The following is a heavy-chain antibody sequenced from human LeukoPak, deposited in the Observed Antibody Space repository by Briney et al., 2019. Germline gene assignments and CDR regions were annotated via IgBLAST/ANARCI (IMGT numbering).Heavy chain of an antibody. CDR3: ARGRGSGPAAGGDFDY. CDR1: GYTFTSYG. CDR2: ISAYSGNT. Sequence: ASVKVSCKASGYTFTSYGISWVRQAPGQGLEWMGWISAYSGNTNYAQKLQGRVTMTTDTSTSTAYMELRSLRSDDTAVYYCARGRGSGPAAGGDFDYWGQGTLVTVSS. J-gene: IGHJ4*02. V-gene: IGHV1-18*01. D-gene: IGHD6-13*01.